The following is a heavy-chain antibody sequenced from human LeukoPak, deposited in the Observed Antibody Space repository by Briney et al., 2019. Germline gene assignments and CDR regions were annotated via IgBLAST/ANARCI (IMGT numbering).Heavy chain of an antibody. CDR1: GFTFSSYA. CDR2: ISGSGGST. Sequence: GGSLSLSCAASGFTFSSYAMSWVRQAPGKGLEWVSAISGSGGSTYYADSVKGRFTISRDNSKNTLYLQMNSLRAEDTAVYYCAKDSRSLAAAGEVDYWGQGTLVTVSS. J-gene: IGHJ4*02. V-gene: IGHV3-23*01. CDR3: AKDSRSLAAAGEVDY. D-gene: IGHD6-13*01.